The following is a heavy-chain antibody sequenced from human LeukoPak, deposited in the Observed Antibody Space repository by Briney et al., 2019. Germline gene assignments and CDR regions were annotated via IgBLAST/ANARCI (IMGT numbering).Heavy chain of an antibody. V-gene: IGHV4-59*01. J-gene: IGHJ6*03. D-gene: IGHD6-6*01. CDR1: GDSIPSYY. CDR2: ILYTGSA. CDR3: ARVRRVSSSYSTNYYYMDV. Sequence: SETLSLTCNVSGDSIPSYYWSWIRRPPGKRLEWIGFILYTGSANYNPPLESRISISVDTSKSQFSLTVKSVTAADTAVYYCARVRRVSSSYSTNYYYMDVWGKGTTVTVSS.